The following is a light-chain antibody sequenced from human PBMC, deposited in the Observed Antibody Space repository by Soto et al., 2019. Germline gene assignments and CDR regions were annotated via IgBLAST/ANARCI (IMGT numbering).Light chain of an antibody. V-gene: IGLV6-57*02. Sequence: NFMLTQPHSVSESPGKTVTISCTGSSGSIASNYVQWYQQRPGSAPTTVIYEDNQRPSGVPDRFSGSIDSSSNSASLTISGVKIEDGADYYCQSYDSSNHEVVFGGGTKLTGL. CDR1: SGSIASNY. J-gene: IGLJ2*01. CDR2: EDN. CDR3: QSYDSSNHEVV.